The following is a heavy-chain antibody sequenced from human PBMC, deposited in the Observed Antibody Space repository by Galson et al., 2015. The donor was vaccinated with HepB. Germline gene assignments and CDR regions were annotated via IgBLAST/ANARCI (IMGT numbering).Heavy chain of an antibody. Sequence: SLRLSCAASGFTFSSYSMDWVRQAPGKGLEWVSYISSSSSTIYYADSVKGRFTISRDNAKNSLYLQMNSLRAEDTAVYYCARASLSMTTVTTGDDYWGQGTLVTVSS. CDR3: ARASLSMTTVTTGDDY. D-gene: IGHD4-17*01. CDR2: ISSSSSTI. J-gene: IGHJ4*02. V-gene: IGHV3-48*01. CDR1: GFTFSSYS.